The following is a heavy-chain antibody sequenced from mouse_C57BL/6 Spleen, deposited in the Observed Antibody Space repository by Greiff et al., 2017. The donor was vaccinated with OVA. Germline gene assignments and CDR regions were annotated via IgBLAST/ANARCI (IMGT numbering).Heavy chain of an antibody. V-gene: IGHV1-53*01. CDR3: ARSICYGSSPYAMDY. J-gene: IGHJ4*01. D-gene: IGHD1-1*01. CDR2: INPSNGGT. Sequence: VQLQQPGTELVKPGASVKLSCKASGYTFTSYGMHWVKQRPGQGLEWIGNINPSNGGTNYNEKFKSKATLTVDKSSSTAYMQLSSLTSEDSAVYYCARSICYGSSPYAMDYWGQGTSVTVSS. CDR1: GYTFTSYG.